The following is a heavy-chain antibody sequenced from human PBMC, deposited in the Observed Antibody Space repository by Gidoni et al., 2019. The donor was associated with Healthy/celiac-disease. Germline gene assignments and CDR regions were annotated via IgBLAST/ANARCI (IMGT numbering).Heavy chain of an antibody. CDR2: ISSSGDTI. Sequence: QVQLVESGGGLVKPGGSLRLSCAASGFTFSDYYMSWIRQAPGKGLEWVSYISSSGDTIYYADSVKGRFTISRDNAKNSLYLQMDSLRAEDTAVYYCARDRPLYSSGWFDEVFYYYYGMDVWGQGTTVTVSS. J-gene: IGHJ6*02. CDR3: ARDRPLYSSGWFDEVFYYYYGMDV. V-gene: IGHV3-11*01. D-gene: IGHD6-19*01. CDR1: GFTFSDYY.